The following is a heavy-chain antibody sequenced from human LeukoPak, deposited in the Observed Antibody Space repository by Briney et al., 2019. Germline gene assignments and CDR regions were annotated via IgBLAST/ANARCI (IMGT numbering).Heavy chain of an antibody. CDR1: GFTFNYAW. D-gene: IGHD1-7*01. V-gene: IGHV3-15*04. CDR3: TTDEDWNYARKDV. Sequence: GGSLRLSCAASGFTFNYAWMSWVRQVPGKGLEWVGQTVSEIDGGTTDYATPVKGRFTISRDDSKSTLYLQMNSLKIGDTAVYYCTTDEDWNYARKDVWGQGATVIVSS. J-gene: IGHJ6*02. CDR2: TVSEIDGGTT.